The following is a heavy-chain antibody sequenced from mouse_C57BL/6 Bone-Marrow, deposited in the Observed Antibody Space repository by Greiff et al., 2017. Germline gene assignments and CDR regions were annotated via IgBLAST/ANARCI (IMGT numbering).Heavy chain of an antibody. Sequence: DVHLVESGEGLVKPGGSLKLSCAASGFTFSSYAMSWVRQTPEKRLEWVAYISSGGDYIYYADTVKGRFTISRDNARNTLYLQMSSLKSEDTAMYYFTRYYYGSSHWYFDVWGTGTTVTVSS. CDR3: TRYYYGSSHWYFDV. D-gene: IGHD1-1*01. CDR1: GFTFSSYA. J-gene: IGHJ1*03. CDR2: ISSGGDYI. V-gene: IGHV5-9-1*02.